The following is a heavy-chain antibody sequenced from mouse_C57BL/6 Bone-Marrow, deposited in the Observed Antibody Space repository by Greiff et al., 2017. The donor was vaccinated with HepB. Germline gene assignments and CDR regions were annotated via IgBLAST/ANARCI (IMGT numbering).Heavy chain of an antibody. CDR3: ARRIYYYGSSLDY. CDR2: ISSGGSYT. D-gene: IGHD1-1*01. J-gene: IGHJ2*01. Sequence: EVQLVESGGDLVKPGGSLKLSCAASGFTFSSYGMSWVRQTPDKRLEWVATISSGGSYTYYPDSVKGQFTISRDNAKNTLYLQMSSLKSEDTAMYYCARRIYYYGSSLDYWGQGTTLTVSS. CDR1: GFTFSSYG. V-gene: IGHV5-6*01.